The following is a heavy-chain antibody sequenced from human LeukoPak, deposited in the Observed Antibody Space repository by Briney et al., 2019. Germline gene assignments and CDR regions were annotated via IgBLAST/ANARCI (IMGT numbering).Heavy chain of an antibody. V-gene: IGHV3-23*01. Sequence: GGSLRLSSAASGFTFSSYAMSWVRQAPGKGLEWVSGISGSGTGTYYADSVKGRFTISRHNSKNALSLQMNSLRAEDTAIYYCAKGSYDALYWGQGTLVTVSS. D-gene: IGHD1-26*01. CDR2: ISGSGTGT. CDR1: GFTFSSYA. CDR3: AKGSYDALY. J-gene: IGHJ4*02.